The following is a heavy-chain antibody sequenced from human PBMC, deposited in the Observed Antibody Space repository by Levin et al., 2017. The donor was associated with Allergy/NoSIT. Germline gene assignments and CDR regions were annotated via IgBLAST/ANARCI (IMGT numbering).Heavy chain of an antibody. D-gene: IGHD6-13*01. CDR2: INPNSGGT. J-gene: IGHJ4*02. Sequence: ASVKVSCKASGYTFTGYYMHWVRQAPGQGLEWMGWINPNSGGTNYAQKFQGRVTMTRDTSISTAYMELSRLRSDDTAVYYCARAAAEEYYFDYWGQGTLVTVSS. CDR1: GYTFTGYY. CDR3: ARAAAEEYYFDY. V-gene: IGHV1-2*02.